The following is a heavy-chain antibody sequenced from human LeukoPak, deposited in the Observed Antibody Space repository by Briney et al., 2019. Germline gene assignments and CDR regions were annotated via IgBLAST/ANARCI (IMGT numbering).Heavy chain of an antibody. D-gene: IGHD2-2*02. J-gene: IGHJ5*02. CDR1: GDSITATSYY. V-gene: IGHV4-39*01. CDR2: MYYSGVV. CDR3: ARQIRYTYDPNWFHP. Sequence: PSETLSLTCSVSGDSITATSYYWAWIRQPPGKGLEWIGSMYYSGVVNYDPSLQSRVTISVDTSKNQFSLSLSSVTAADTAVYYCARQIRYTYDPNWFHPWGQGTLVTVSS.